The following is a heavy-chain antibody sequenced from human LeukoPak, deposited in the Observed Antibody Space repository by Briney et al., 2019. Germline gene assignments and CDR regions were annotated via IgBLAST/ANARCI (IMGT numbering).Heavy chain of an antibody. D-gene: IGHD1-26*01. J-gene: IGHJ3*02. Sequence: GGSLRLSCAASGFTFSSYEMNWVRQAPGKGLEWVSYISSSGSTIYYADSVKGRFTISRDNAKNSLYLQMNSLRAEDTAVYYCARVRAGTYGLHAFDIWGQGTMVTVSS. CDR2: ISSSGSTI. CDR1: GFTFSSYE. V-gene: IGHV3-48*03. CDR3: ARVRAGTYGLHAFDI.